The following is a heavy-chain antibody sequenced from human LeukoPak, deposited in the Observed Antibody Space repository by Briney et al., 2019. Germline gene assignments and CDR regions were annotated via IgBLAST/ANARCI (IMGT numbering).Heavy chain of an antibody. CDR2: LYHGVST. Sequence: SETLSLTCTVSGYSISSGYYWGWIRQPPGKGLEWIGSLYHGVSTYYNPSLKSRVTISVDTSKNQFSLKLSSVTAADTAVYYCAQSSGYYYFDSWGQGTLVTVSS. J-gene: IGHJ4*02. CDR3: AQSSGYYYFDS. V-gene: IGHV4-38-2*02. CDR1: GYSISSGYY. D-gene: IGHD3-22*01.